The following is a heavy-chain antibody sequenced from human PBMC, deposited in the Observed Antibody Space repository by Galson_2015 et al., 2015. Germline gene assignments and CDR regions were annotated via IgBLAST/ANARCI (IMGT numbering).Heavy chain of an antibody. V-gene: IGHV3-49*03. CDR2: IRSKAYGGTT. CDR3: TRDWDDIVVVVAPGMDV. CDR1: GFTFGDYA. J-gene: IGHJ6*02. Sequence: LRLSCAASGFTFGDYAMSWFRQAPGKGLEWVGFIRSKAYGGTTEYAASVKGRFTISRDDSKSIAYLQMNSLKTEDTAVYYCTRDWDDIVVVVAPGMDVWGQGTTVTVSS. D-gene: IGHD2-15*01.